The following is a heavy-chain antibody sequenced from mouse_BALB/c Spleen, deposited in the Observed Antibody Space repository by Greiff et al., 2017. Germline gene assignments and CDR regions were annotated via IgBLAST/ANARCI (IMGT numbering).Heavy chain of an antibody. CDR2: IWAGGST. CDR3: AREAYGNYVSYFDY. CDR1: GFSLTSYG. J-gene: IGHJ2*01. Sequence: VKLVESGPGLVAPSQSLSITCTVSGFSLTSYGVHWVRQPPGKGLEWLGVIWAGGSTNYNSALMSRLSISKDNSKSQVFLKMNSLQTDDTAMYYCAREAYGNYVSYFDYWGQGTTLTVSS. V-gene: IGHV2-9*02. D-gene: IGHD2-10*02.